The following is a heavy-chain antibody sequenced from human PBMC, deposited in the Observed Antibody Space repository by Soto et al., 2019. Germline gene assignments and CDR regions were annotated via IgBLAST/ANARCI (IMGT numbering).Heavy chain of an antibody. V-gene: IGHV4-59*01. D-gene: IGHD6-13*01. J-gene: IGHJ4*02. CDR1: SGSISSYY. CDR3: ARGGAYSSSWYGN. Sequence: QVQLQESGPGLVKPSETLSLTCTVSSGSISSYYWSWIRQPPGKGLEWIGYIYYSGIINYNPSLKSRVTISLDTSKNQFSLELSSVTAADTAVYYCARGGAYSSSWYGNWGQGTLVTVSS. CDR2: IYYSGII.